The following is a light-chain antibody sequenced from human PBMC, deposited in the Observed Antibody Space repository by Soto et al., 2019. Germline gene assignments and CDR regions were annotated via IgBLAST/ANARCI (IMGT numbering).Light chain of an antibody. CDR3: QYYNNWPPSWT. V-gene: IGKV3-15*01. CDR2: GAF. Sequence: EIVMTQSPATLSVSPGERATLSCRASQSVSSNLAWYQQKPGQAPRLLIYGAFNRATRIPTRFSGTGSGTEFTLTISSPQSEDFAVYYCQYYNNWPPSWTFGQGTKVDIK. J-gene: IGKJ1*01. CDR1: QSVSSN.